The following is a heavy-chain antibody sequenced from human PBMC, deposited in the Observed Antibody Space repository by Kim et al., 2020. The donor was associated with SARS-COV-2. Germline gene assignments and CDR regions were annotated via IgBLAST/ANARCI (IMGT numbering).Heavy chain of an antibody. D-gene: IGHD3-10*01. J-gene: IGHJ4*02. CDR1: GFTFSSYG. Sequence: GGSLRLSCAASGFTFSSYGMHWVRQAPGKGLEWVAVISYDGSNKYYADSVKGRFTISRDNSKNTLYLQMNSLRAEDTAVYYCAREPPYGFGESAGIGWGQGTLVTVSS. CDR3: AREPPYGFGESAGIG. V-gene: IGHV3-33*05. CDR2: ISYDGSNK.